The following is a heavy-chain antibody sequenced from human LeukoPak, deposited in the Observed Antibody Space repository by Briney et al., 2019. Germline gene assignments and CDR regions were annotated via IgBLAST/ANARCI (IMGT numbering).Heavy chain of an antibody. D-gene: IGHD4-17*01. CDR2: IYPGDSDT. CDR3: ARQDHDYGDYGGFFY. V-gene: IGHV5-51*01. J-gene: IGHJ4*02. Sequence: GESLKISRKGSGYSFTSYWIGWVRQMPGKGLEWMGIIYPGDSDTRYSPSFQGQVTISADKSISTAYLQWSSLKASDTAMYYCARQDHDYGDYGGFFYWGQGTLVTVSS. CDR1: GYSFTSYW.